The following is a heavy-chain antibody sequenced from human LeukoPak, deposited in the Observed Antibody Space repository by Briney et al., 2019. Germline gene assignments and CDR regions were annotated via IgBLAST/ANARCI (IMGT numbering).Heavy chain of an antibody. V-gene: IGHV3-23*01. CDR3: ARGAYYSYDY. D-gene: IGHD3-10*01. CDR2: ISGSGGNT. CDR1: GFTFSSYA. J-gene: IGHJ4*02. Sequence: GGSLRLSCAASGFTFSSYAMSWVRQAPGKGLDWVSAISGSGGNTYYADSVKGRFTISRDNAKNTLYLQMNSLRAEDTAVYYCARGAYYSYDYWGQGTLVTVSS.